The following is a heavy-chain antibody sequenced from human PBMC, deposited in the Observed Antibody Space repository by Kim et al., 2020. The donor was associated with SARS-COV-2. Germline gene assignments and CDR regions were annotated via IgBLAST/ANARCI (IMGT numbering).Heavy chain of an antibody. V-gene: IGHV3-30*04. D-gene: IGHD6-13*01. J-gene: IGHJ4*02. CDR1: VFSFTSYA. CDR2: VSYEGTDK. Sequence: GGSLRLSCAASVFSFTSYAIHWVRQPPGKGLEWVAVVSYEGTDKDYADSVVGRFNISRENSKNTVYLQMNSLRGEDTAMYFCARASSYSSSWYGIDFWGQGTLVTVSS. CDR3: ARASSYSSSWYGIDF.